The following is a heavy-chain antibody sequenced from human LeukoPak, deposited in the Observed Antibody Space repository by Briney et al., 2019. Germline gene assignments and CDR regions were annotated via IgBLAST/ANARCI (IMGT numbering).Heavy chain of an antibody. D-gene: IGHD2-15*01. CDR2: IIGSGGST. CDR1: GFTFSSYG. J-gene: IGHJ6*03. V-gene: IGHV3-23*01. Sequence: PGGSLRLSCAASGFTFSSYGMSWVRQAPGKGLEWVSAIIGSGGSTYYADSVKGRFTISRDNSKNTLYLQMNSLRAEDTAVYYCAKRARDIVVVVAATRSNDYYYYYYMDVWGKGTTVTISS. CDR3: AKRARDIVVVVAATRSNDYYYYYYMDV.